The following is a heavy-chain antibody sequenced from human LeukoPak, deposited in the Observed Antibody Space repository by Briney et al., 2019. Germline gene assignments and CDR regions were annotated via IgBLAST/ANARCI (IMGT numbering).Heavy chain of an antibody. CDR1: GGSISSSSYY. CDR3: ARGATVTTIVD. V-gene: IGHV4-39*07. Sequence: SETLSLTCTVSGGSISSSSYYWGWIRQPPGNGLEWIGSIYYSGSTYYNPSLKSRVTISVDTSKNQFSLKLSSVTAADTAVYYRARGATVTTIVDWGQGTLVTVSS. D-gene: IGHD4-17*01. J-gene: IGHJ4*02. CDR2: IYYSGST.